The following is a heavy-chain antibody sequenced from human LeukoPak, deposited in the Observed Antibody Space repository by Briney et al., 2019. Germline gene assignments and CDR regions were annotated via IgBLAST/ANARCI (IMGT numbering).Heavy chain of an antibody. CDR1: GFTFSTYS. Sequence: PGGSLRLSCAASGFTFSTYSMNWVRQAPGRGLEWVSYISSSSSIINYAESVRGRFTISRDNAKNLLYLQMSSLRAEDTAVYYCGRDYEERTTDYWGQGTLVTVSS. J-gene: IGHJ4*02. V-gene: IGHV3-48*04. D-gene: IGHD3-16*01. CDR2: ISSSSSII. CDR3: GRDYEERTTDY.